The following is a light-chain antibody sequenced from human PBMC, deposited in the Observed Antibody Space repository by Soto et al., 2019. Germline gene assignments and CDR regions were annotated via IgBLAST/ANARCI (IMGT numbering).Light chain of an antibody. CDR1: QGISSY. J-gene: IGKJ1*01. Sequence: DIQLTQSPSFLSASVGDRVTITCRASQGISSYLAWYQQKPGKAPKLLIYAASTLQSGVPSRFSGSGSGTEFTLTISSLQPEDFATYSCQQLNSYPQTVGQGTKVDSK. V-gene: IGKV1-9*01. CDR2: AAS. CDR3: QQLNSYPQT.